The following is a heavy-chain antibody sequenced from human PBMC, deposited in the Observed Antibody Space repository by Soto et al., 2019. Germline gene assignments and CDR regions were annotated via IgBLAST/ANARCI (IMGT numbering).Heavy chain of an antibody. D-gene: IGHD3-10*01. V-gene: IGHV5-51*01. J-gene: IGHJ6*02. CDR3: ARAMVRGKNYYGVDV. CDR1: GYSFTIYW. Sequence: RGESLKISCKGSGYSFTIYWIGWVRQMPGKGLEWMGIIYPGDSDTRYSPSFQGQVTISVDKSISTAYLQWSSLKASDTAVYYCARAMVRGKNYYGVDVWGQGTTVTVSS. CDR2: IYPGDSDT.